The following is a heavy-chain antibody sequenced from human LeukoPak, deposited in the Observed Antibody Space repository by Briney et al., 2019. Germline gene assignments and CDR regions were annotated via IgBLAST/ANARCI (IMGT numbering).Heavy chain of an antibody. J-gene: IGHJ4*02. D-gene: IGHD6-13*01. CDR1: GFTFTSYA. Sequence: GTSLRLSCVGSGFTFTSYAIHWFRQAPGKGLEWVAVISYDGGNKFYADSVKGRFTMSRDNSKNTLYLQMNSLRAEDTAVYYCANNIKAAAFDYWGQGTLVTVSS. CDR2: ISYDGGNK. V-gene: IGHV3-30-3*01. CDR3: ANNIKAAAFDY.